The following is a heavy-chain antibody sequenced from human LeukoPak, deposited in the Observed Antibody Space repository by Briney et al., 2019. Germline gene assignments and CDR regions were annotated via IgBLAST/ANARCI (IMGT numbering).Heavy chain of an antibody. V-gene: IGHV3-23*01. CDR1: GVTFSSYA. J-gene: IGHJ6*03. Sequence: GGSLRLSCAASGVTFSSYAMSWGRQAPGKGLEWVSAISGSGGSTYYADSVKGRFTISRDNSKNTLYLQMNSLRAEDTAVYYCAKGFLEWLSPYYYYYYMDVWGKGTTVTVSS. CDR3: AKGFLEWLSPYYYYYYMDV. D-gene: IGHD3-3*01. CDR2: ISGSGGST.